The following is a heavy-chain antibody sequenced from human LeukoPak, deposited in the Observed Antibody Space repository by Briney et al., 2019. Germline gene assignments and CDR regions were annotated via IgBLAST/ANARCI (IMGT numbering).Heavy chain of an antibody. Sequence: GGSLRLSCAASGFTFSSYSMNWVRQAPGKGLEWVSYISSSSSTIYYADSVKGRFTISRDNAKNSLYLQMNSLRAEDTAVYYCARVTGSSSEVVGYYWGQGTLVTVSS. V-gene: IGHV3-48*01. CDR2: ISSSSSTI. CDR3: ARVTGSSSEVVGYY. CDR1: GFTFSSYS. J-gene: IGHJ4*02. D-gene: IGHD6-6*01.